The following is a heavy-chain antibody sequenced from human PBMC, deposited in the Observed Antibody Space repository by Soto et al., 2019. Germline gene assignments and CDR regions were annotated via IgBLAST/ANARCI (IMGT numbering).Heavy chain of an antibody. Sequence: QVQLVESGGGVVQPGRSLRLSCAASGFTFSSYAMHWVRQAPGKGLEWVAVISYDGSNKYYADSVKGRFTISRDNSKNTLYQQMNSLIAEDTAVYYCARDIMITCGGVIVTDCYYGMDVWGQGTTVTVSS. V-gene: IGHV3-30-3*01. D-gene: IGHD3-16*02. J-gene: IGHJ6*02. CDR3: ARDIMITCGGVIVTDCYYGMDV. CDR2: ISYDGSNK. CDR1: GFTFSSYA.